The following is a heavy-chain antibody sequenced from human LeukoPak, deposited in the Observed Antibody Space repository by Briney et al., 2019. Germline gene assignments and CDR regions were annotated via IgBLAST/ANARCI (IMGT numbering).Heavy chain of an antibody. CDR3: ARYRGDRNPYYFDY. V-gene: IGHV4-59*11. Sequence: NASETLSLTCTVSGGSISSHYWSWIRQPPGKGLEWIGYIYYSGSTNYNPSLKSRATISVDTSKNQFSLKLSSVTAADTAVYYCARYRGDRNPYYFDYWGQGTLVTVSS. D-gene: IGHD1-26*01. J-gene: IGHJ4*02. CDR1: GGSISSHY. CDR2: IYYSGST.